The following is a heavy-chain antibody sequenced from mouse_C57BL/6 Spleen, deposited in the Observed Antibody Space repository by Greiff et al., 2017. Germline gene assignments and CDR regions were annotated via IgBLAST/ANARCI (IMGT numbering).Heavy chain of an antibody. CDR3: ARWDYGSSYGAMEY. CDR1: GYTFTSYW. CDR2: IYPGSGST. Sequence: QVQLQQPGAELVKPGASVKMSCKASGYTFTSYWITWVKQRPGQGLEWIGDIYPGSGSTNYNEKFKSKATLTVDTSSSTAYMQLSSLTSEDSAVYYCARWDYGSSYGAMEYWGQGTSVTVSS. V-gene: IGHV1-55*01. D-gene: IGHD1-1*01. J-gene: IGHJ4*01.